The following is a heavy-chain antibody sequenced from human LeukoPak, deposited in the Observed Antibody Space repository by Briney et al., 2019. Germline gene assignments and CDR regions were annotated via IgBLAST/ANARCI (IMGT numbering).Heavy chain of an antibody. CDR1: GGSLSSSRYY. CDR2: IYYSGST. D-gene: IGHD3-10*01. J-gene: IGHJ4*02. V-gene: IGHV4-39*07. CDR3: STGMLRGLAPVFLDY. Sequence: SETLSLTCTVSGGSLSSSRYYWGWILQHPVRGLEWTGSIYYSGSTYYNPSLKSRVTISLDTSKSQFSLNLRSVTAADTAVYYCSTGMLRGLAPVFLDYWGQGTLVTVSS.